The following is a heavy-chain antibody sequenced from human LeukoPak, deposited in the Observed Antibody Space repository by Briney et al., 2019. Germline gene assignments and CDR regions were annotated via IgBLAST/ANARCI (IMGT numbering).Heavy chain of an antibody. J-gene: IGHJ4*02. CDR2: INHSGST. CDR1: GGSFSGYY. Sequence: PSETLSLTCAVYGGSFSGYYWSWIRQPPGKGLEWIGEINHSGSTNYNPSLKSQVTISVDTSKNQFSLKLSSVTAADTAVYYCARAKPTSLDYWGQGTLVTVSS. V-gene: IGHV4-34*01. CDR3: ARAKPTSLDY. D-gene: IGHD4-11*01.